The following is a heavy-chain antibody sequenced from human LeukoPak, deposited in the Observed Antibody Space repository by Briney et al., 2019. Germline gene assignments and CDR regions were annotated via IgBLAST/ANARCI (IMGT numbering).Heavy chain of an antibody. D-gene: IGHD4-17*01. CDR2: IYYSGST. CDR1: GGSISSFY. CDR3: ASGTTVTNFAY. Sequence: PSETLSLTCTVSGGSISSFYWSWIRQPPGKGLEWVGYIYYSGSTNYNPSLTSRVTISVDTSNNQFSLKLSSVTAADTAVYYCASGTTVTNFAYWGQGTLVTVSS. V-gene: IGHV4-59*01. J-gene: IGHJ4*02.